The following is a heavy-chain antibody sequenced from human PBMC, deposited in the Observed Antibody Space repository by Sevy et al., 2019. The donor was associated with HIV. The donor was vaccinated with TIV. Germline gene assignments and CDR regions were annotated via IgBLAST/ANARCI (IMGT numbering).Heavy chain of an antibody. D-gene: IGHD6-13*01. CDR2: TRNKADGYTT. CDR1: GFTFSDHY. Sequence: GGSLRLSCADSGFTFSDHYMEWVRQAPGKGLEWIGRTRNKADGYTTEYAASVKGRFTISRDDSKNSLYLQMNSLKTEDTAVYYCTTHAGIAAAGRVFDYWGQGTLVTVSS. J-gene: IGHJ4*02. V-gene: IGHV3-72*01. CDR3: TTHAGIAAAGRVFDY.